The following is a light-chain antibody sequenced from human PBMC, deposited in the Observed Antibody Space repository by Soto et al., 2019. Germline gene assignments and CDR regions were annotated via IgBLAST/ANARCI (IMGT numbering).Light chain of an antibody. CDR1: QSVDSND. Sequence: EIVLTQSPDTLSLSPGERATLSGRASQSVDSNDLAWYQQKPGQAPRLLIYGTSSRATGIPDRFTGSGSGTDFTLTITRLEPEDFAVYFCQQYGGSPAFTFGQGTRLEIK. J-gene: IGKJ5*01. V-gene: IGKV3-20*01. CDR3: QQYGGSPAFT. CDR2: GTS.